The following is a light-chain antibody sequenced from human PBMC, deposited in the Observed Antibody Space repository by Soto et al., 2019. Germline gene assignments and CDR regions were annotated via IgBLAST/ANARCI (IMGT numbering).Light chain of an antibody. CDR2: DVS. CDR1: STDVGGYNY. Sequence: HCVLTQPASGSGSAGQASSISCKGTSTDVGGYNYVSWYQQHPGKAPKLMIYDVSNRPSGVSNRFSGSRSGNTASLTISGLQAEDEADYYCTSYTSSSTLYVFGTGTKVTVL. J-gene: IGLJ1*01. V-gene: IGLV2-14*01. CDR3: TSYTSSSTLYV.